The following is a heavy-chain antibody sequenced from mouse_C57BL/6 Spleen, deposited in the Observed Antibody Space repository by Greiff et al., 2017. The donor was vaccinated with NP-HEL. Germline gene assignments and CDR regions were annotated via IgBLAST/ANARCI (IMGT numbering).Heavy chain of an antibody. CDR3: SPIYYDYEGTWFAY. CDR2: INPNNGGT. D-gene: IGHD2-4*01. Sequence: EVQLQQSGPELVKPGASVKISCKASGYTFTDYYMNWVKQSHGKSLEWIGDINPNNGGTSYNQKFKGKATLTVDKSSSTAYMELRSLTSEDSAVYYCSPIYYDYEGTWFAYWGQGTLVTVSA. V-gene: IGHV1-26*01. J-gene: IGHJ3*01. CDR1: GYTFTDYY.